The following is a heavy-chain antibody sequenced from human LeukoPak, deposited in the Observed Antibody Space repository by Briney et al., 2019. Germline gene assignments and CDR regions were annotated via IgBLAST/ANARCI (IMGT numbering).Heavy chain of an antibody. CDR1: GGSISSSSYY. J-gene: IGHJ4*02. D-gene: IGHD6-13*01. CDR3: ARCGEQQLGDPFDN. V-gene: IGHV4-39*01. CDR2: IYYSGST. Sequence: SETLALTCTVSGGSISSSSYYWGWIRQPPGKGLEWIGSIYYSGSTYYNPSLKSRVTISVDTSKNQFSLKLSSVTAADTAVYYCARCGEQQLGDPFDNWGQGTLVTASS.